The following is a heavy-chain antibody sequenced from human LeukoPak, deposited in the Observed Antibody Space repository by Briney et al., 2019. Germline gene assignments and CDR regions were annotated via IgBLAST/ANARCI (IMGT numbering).Heavy chain of an antibody. CDR1: GFTFSSYA. CDR3: ARSLWFGEVYFDY. Sequence: GGSLRLSCAASGFTFSSYAMSWVRQAPGKGLEWVSSISSSAGSTYYADSVKGRFTISRDNSKNTLYLQMNSLRAEDSAVYYCARSLWFGEVYFDYWGQGTLVTVSS. V-gene: IGHV3-23*01. CDR2: ISSSAGST. D-gene: IGHD3-10*01. J-gene: IGHJ4*02.